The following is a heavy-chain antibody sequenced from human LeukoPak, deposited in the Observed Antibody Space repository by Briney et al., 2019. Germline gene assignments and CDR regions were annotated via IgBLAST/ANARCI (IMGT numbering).Heavy chain of an antibody. CDR3: ARGPWFGDDY. CDR2: INHSGCT. Sequence: SETLSLTCAVYGGSFSGYYWSWIRQPPGMGLEWIGEINHSGCTNYNPSLKSRVTISVDTSKNQFSLNLSSVTAADTAVYYCARGPWFGDDYWSQGTLVTVSS. CDR1: GGSFSGYY. V-gene: IGHV4-34*01. J-gene: IGHJ4*02. D-gene: IGHD3-10*01.